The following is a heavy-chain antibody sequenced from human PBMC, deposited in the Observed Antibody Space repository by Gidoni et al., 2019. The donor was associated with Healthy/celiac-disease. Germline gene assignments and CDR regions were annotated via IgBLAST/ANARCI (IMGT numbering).Heavy chain of an antibody. V-gene: IGHV3-30*18. J-gene: IGHJ4*02. CDR3: AKVHSSGWYSFDY. Sequence: QVQLVESGGGVVQPGRSLRLSCAASGFTFSSYGLPWVRQAPGKGLGWVAVISYDGSNKYYADSVKGRFTISRDNSKNTLYLQMNSLRAEDTAVYYCAKVHSSGWYSFDYWGQGTLVTVSS. D-gene: IGHD6-19*01. CDR1: GFTFSSYG. CDR2: ISYDGSNK.